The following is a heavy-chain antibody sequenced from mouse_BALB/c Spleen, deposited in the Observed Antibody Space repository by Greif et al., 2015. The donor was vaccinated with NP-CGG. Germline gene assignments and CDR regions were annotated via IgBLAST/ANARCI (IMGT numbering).Heavy chain of an antibody. J-gene: IGHJ3*01. CDR2: ISSGGSYT. V-gene: IGHV5-9-4*01. D-gene: IGHD2-10*02. Sequence: EVKLVESGGGLVRPGGSLKLSCAASGFTFSSYAMSWVRQSPEKRLEWVAEISSGGSYTYYPDTVTGRFTISRDNAKNTLDLEMGRLRSEDSAMYYCASVWLRRAYWGHGTLCTVSA. CDR1: GFTFSSYA. CDR3: ASVWLRRAY.